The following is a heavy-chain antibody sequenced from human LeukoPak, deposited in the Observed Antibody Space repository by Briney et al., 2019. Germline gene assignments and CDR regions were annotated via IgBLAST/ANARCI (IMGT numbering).Heavy chain of an antibody. J-gene: IGHJ6*02. D-gene: IGHD4-23*01. V-gene: IGHV1-46*01. CDR1: GYTFTSHL. CDR2: FHPGGDSI. CDR3: ARQQEVTSDSYYYALDV. Sequence: ASVKVSCKASGYTFTSHLVHWVRQAPGQGLEWMGVFHPGGDSITYSQKFQGRVTLTRDTSSSTAYMDLRSLRSEDTAVYFCARQQEVTSDSYYYALDVWGQGTTVTVPS.